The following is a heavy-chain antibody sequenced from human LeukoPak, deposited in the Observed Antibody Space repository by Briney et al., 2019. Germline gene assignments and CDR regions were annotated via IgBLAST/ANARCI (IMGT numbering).Heavy chain of an antibody. D-gene: IGHD3-22*01. CDR3: AKDHDYYDSSGALGY. CDR1: GFTFSSYA. J-gene: IGHJ4*02. CDR2: ISGSGGST. V-gene: IGHV3-23*01. Sequence: GGSLRLSCAASGFTFSSYAMSWVRQAPGKRLEWVSAISGSGGSTYYADSVKGRFTISRDNSKNTLYLQMNSLRAEDTAVYYCAKDHDYYDSSGALGYWGQGTLVTVSS.